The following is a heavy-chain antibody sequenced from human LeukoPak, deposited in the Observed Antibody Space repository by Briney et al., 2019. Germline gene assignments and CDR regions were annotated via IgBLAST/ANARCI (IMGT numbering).Heavy chain of an antibody. CDR1: GFTFSSYG. V-gene: IGHV3-33*01. Sequence: PGGSLRLSCAASGFTFSSYGMHWVRQAPGKGLEWVAVIWYDGSNKHYADSVKGRYTISRDNSKNTLYLQMNSLRAEDTAVYYCARGLYDSSGYYYFPHYWGQGTLVTVSS. D-gene: IGHD3-22*01. CDR2: IWYDGSNK. J-gene: IGHJ4*02. CDR3: ARGLYDSSGYYYFPHY.